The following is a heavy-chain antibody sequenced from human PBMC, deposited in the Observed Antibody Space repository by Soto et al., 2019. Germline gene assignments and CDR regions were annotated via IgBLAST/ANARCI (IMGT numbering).Heavy chain of an antibody. V-gene: IGHV1-69*13. J-gene: IGHJ4*02. CDR3: ARGRALLDYFDY. Sequence: VASVKVSCKASGGTFSSYAISWVRQAPGQGLEWMGGIIPIFGTANYAQKFQGRVTITADESTSTAYMELSSLRSEDTAVYYCARGRALLDYFDYWGQGTLVTVSS. D-gene: IGHD3-3*02. CDR1: GGTFSSYA. CDR2: IIPIFGTA.